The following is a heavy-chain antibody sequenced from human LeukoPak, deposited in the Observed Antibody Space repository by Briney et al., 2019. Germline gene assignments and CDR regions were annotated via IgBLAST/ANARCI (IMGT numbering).Heavy chain of an antibody. J-gene: IGHJ4*02. CDR3: AVVCSSTSCYIGHYFDY. CDR1: GYTFTSYG. CDR2: IIPIFGTA. D-gene: IGHD2-2*02. Sequence: SVKVSCKASGYTFTSYGISWVRQAPGQGLEWMGGIIPIFGTANYAQKFQGRVTITADESTSTAYMELSSLRSEDTAVYYCAVVCSSTSCYIGHYFDYWGQGTLVTVSS. V-gene: IGHV1-69*13.